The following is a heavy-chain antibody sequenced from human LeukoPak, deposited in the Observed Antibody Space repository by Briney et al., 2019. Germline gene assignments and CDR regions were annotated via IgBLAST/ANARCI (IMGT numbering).Heavy chain of an antibody. CDR1: GFTFSNYW. J-gene: IGHJ5*02. CDR2: IDSDGKST. Sequence: PGGSLRLSCAAFGFTFSNYWMHWVRQAPGKGLVWVSRIDSDGKSTNYADSVKGRFTISRDNAKNTLYLQMNSLRVEDTAVYYCVRDKEVVTGIGWFDPWGQGTLVTVSS. V-gene: IGHV3-74*01. CDR3: VRDKEVVTGIGWFDP. D-gene: IGHD2-21*02.